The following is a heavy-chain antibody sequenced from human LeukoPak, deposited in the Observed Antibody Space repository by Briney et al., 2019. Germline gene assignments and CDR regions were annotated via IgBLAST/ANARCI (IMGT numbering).Heavy chain of an antibody. CDR1: GSTFSSYN. D-gene: IGHD4-17*01. J-gene: IGHJ2*01. CDR2: ISSGSGTI. CDR3: AALRGLQNWYFDL. V-gene: IGHV3-48*01. Sequence: GGXLRLSCAASGSTFSSYNINWVGQAPGKGLEGVSYISSGSGTIYYADSVKGGFTISRDNAKNSLFLQMNSLRAEDTAVYYCAALRGLQNWYFDLWGRGTLVTVSS.